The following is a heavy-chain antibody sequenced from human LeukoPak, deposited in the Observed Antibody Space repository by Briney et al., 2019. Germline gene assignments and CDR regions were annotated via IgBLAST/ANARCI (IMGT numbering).Heavy chain of an antibody. CDR3: AREYYYDSSGYNWFDP. CDR2: INPSGGST. J-gene: IGHJ5*02. D-gene: IGHD3-22*01. Sequence: ASVKVSCKASGYTFTSYYMHWVRQAPEQGLEWMGIINPSGGSTSYAQKFQGRVTTTRDTSTSTVYMELGSLRSEDTAVYYCAREYYYDSSGYNWFDPWGQGTLVTVSS. V-gene: IGHV1-46*01. CDR1: GYTFTSYY.